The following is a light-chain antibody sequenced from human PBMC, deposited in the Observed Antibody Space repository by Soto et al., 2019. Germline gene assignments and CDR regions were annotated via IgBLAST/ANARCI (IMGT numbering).Light chain of an antibody. CDR1: QSVSNNY. Sequence: VWTQSPGTLSLSPGARATLSGRASQSVSNNYLAWYQQTPGPPPSLLIYAASNRATGPPDRFSGSGSGTDFTLTISRLEPDDFAVYYCQQYGSSGTFGQGTKVDNK. V-gene: IGKV3-20*01. CDR2: AAS. CDR3: QQYGSSGT. J-gene: IGKJ1*01.